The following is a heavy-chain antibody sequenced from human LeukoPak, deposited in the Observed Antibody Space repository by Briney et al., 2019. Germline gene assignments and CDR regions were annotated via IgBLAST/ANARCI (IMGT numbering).Heavy chain of an antibody. CDR1: GFTFSVAW. CDR3: AKDYFGSIDY. D-gene: IGHD2/OR15-2a*01. V-gene: IGHV3-74*01. J-gene: IGHJ4*02. CDR2: IKSDGSGT. Sequence: GGSLRLSCTASGFTFSVAWMHWVRQAPGKGLVWVSVIKSDGSGTTYADPVKGRFTTSRDNAKNTVYLQMNSLRADDTAMYYCAKDYFGSIDYWGQGTLVTVSS.